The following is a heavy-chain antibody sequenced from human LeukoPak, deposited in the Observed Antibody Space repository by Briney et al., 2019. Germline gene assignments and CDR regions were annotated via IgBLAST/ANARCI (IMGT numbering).Heavy chain of an antibody. Sequence: ASVKVSCKASGYTFTSYGISWVRQAPGQGLEWMGWISAYNGNTNYAQKLQGRVTMTTDTSTSTAYMELRSLRSDDTAVYYCAIGYCSNYSCYYLGAEYFQFWGQGTLVTVSS. CDR2: ISAYNGNT. CDR3: AIGYCSNYSCYYLGAEYFQF. J-gene: IGHJ1*01. V-gene: IGHV1-18*01. CDR1: GYTFTSYG. D-gene: IGHD2-2*01.